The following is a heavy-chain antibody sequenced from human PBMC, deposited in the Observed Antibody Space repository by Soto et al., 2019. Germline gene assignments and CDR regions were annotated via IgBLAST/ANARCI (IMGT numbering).Heavy chain of an antibody. J-gene: IGHJ3*02. CDR2: ISAYNGNT. D-gene: IGHD6-6*01. CDR1: GYTFTSYG. Sequence: QVQLVQSGAEVKKPGASVKVSCKASGYTFTSYGISWVRQAPGQGLEGMGWISAYNGNTNYAQKLQGRATITTDTSTSPDYMELRSLRSDDTAVYYCTREGGASRSNHAFDIWGQGTMVTVSS. V-gene: IGHV1-18*01. CDR3: TREGGASRSNHAFDI.